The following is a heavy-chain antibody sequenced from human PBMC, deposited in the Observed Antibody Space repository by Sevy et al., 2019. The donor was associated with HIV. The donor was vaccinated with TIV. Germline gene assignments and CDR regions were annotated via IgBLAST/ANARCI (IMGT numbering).Heavy chain of an antibody. CDR1: GFTFSSYW. D-gene: IGHD6-13*01. Sequence: GGSLRLSCAASGFTFSSYWMHWVRQAPGKGLVWVSRINSDGSSTSYADSVKGRFTISRDNAKNTLYLQMNSLRAEDTAVYYCARVSAATAAVHYWGQRTLVTVSS. CDR2: INSDGSST. V-gene: IGHV3-74*01. J-gene: IGHJ4*02. CDR3: ARVSAATAAVHY.